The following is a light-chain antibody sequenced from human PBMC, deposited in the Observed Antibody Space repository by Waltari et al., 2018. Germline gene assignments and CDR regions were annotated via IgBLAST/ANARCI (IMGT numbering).Light chain of an antibody. V-gene: IGKV3-20*01. CDR3: QLYDSTHGFS. J-gene: IGKJ2*03. CDR2: YAS. CDR1: QRVANNY. Sequence: IVLTQSPGTLSLSPGEGATLSCRASQRVANNYVAWYRQKPGQAPSLLIYYASSRATGVPDRISGSGSGTDFTLTLSRLEPEDFAVYFCQLYDSTHGFSFGQGTKLEIK.